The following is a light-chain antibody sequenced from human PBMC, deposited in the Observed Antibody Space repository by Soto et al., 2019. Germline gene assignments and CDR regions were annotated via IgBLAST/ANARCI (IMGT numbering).Light chain of an antibody. CDR2: EGS. J-gene: IGLJ1*01. CDR3: CSYAGSSTV. Sequence: QSALTQPASVSGSPGQSITISCTGTSSDVGSYNLVSWYQQHPGKAPKLMIYEGSKRPSGVSNRFSGSKSGNTASLTISGLQAEDEAHYYCCSYAGSSTVFGTGTKLTVL. CDR1: SSDVGSYNL. V-gene: IGLV2-23*03.